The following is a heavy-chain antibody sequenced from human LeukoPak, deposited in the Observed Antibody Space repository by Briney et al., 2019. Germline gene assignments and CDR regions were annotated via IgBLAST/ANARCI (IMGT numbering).Heavy chain of an antibody. V-gene: IGHV3-23*01. J-gene: IGHJ4*02. CDR2: ISGSGGST. Sequence: GGSLRLSCAASGFTFSSYAMSWVRQAPGEGLEWVSGISGSGGSTYYADPVKGRFTISRDNSRNTLYLQMNSLRAEDTAVYYCAKGVIAAAGTFDYWGQGTQVTVSS. CDR1: GFTFSSYA. D-gene: IGHD6-13*01. CDR3: AKGVIAAAGTFDY.